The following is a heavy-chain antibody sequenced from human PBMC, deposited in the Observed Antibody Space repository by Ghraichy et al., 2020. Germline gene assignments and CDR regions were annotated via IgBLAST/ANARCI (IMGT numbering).Heavy chain of an antibody. Sequence: SVKVSCKASGGPFSTSAISWVRQAPGQGLEWMGGIIPIPGSPNYAQKFRTRLTITADESTSTVYMELTSLKSEDTAVYYCASGGPYSGTKQFWFDPWGQGTLVTVSS. CDR1: GGPFSTSA. D-gene: IGHD1-26*01. CDR3: ASGGPYSGTKQFWFDP. CDR2: IIPIPGSP. J-gene: IGHJ5*02. V-gene: IGHV1-69*13.